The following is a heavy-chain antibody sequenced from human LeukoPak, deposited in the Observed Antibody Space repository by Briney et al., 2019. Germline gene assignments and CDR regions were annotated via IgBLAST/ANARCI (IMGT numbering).Heavy chain of an antibody. CDR2: IYTSGST. V-gene: IGHV4-4*07. CDR1: GGSFSSYY. Sequence: PSETLSLTCTVSGGSFSSYYWSWIRQPAGKGLEWIGRIYTSGSTNYNPSLRSRVTMSVDTSKNQFSLKLSSVTAADTAVYYCARDWGYSGSWPTLFDYWGQGTLVTVSS. D-gene: IGHD6-13*01. J-gene: IGHJ4*02. CDR3: ARDWGYSGSWPTLFDY.